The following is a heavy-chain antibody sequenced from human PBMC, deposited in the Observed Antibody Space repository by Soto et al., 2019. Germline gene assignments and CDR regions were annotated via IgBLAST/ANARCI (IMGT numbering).Heavy chain of an antibody. Sequence: SETLSLTCTVSGGSISSYYWSWIRQPPGKGLEWIGYIYYSGSTNYNPSLKSRVTISVDTSKNQFSLKLSSVTAADTAVYYCAIETYGDDVGYFDPWGPGILVTVSS. CDR1: GGSISSYY. CDR3: AIETYGDDVGYFDP. V-gene: IGHV4-59*08. CDR2: IYYSGST. J-gene: IGHJ5*02. D-gene: IGHD4-17*01.